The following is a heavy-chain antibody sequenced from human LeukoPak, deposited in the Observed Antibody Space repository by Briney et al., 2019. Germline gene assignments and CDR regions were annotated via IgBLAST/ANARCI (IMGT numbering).Heavy chain of an antibody. D-gene: IGHD6-19*01. CDR3: AGASSGAGTFYYYGMDV. J-gene: IGHJ6*02. V-gene: IGHV4-34*01. CDR2: INHSGST. CDR1: GGSFSGYY. Sequence: SETLSLTCAVYGGSFSGYYWSWIRQPPGKGLEWIGEINHSGSTNYNPSLKSRVTISVDTSKNQFSLKLSSVTAADTAVYYCAGASSGAGTFYYYGMDVWGQGTTVTVSS.